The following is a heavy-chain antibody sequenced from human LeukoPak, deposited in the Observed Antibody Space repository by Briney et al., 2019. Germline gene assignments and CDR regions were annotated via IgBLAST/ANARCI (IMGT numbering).Heavy chain of an antibody. Sequence: GGSLRLFCAASGFTFSNYWMHWVRQAPGKGLVWVSRINSDGSSTTYADSVQGRFTIYRDNAKNTLYLQMNSLRAEDTAVYYCAREDYYYDSSGYQYYFDYWGQGTLVTVSS. D-gene: IGHD3-22*01. CDR3: AREDYYYDSSGYQYYFDY. CDR1: GFTFSNYW. J-gene: IGHJ4*02. CDR2: INSDGSST. V-gene: IGHV3-74*01.